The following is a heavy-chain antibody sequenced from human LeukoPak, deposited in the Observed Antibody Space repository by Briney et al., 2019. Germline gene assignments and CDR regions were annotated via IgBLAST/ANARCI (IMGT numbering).Heavy chain of an antibody. CDR3: VRDSGYDRYYFDL. CDR1: RFPFSWYA. CDR2: VSIDGNQE. V-gene: IGHV3-30-3*01. J-gene: IGHJ4*02. Sequence: PGGSLRLSYSASRFPFSWYAMHWVRQAPGKGLEWVAFVSIDGNQEYYADSVKGRFTISRDNSKDTLDLQMTSLRGDDTAVYYCVRDSGYDRYYFDLWGQGTLVIVSS. D-gene: IGHD5-12*01.